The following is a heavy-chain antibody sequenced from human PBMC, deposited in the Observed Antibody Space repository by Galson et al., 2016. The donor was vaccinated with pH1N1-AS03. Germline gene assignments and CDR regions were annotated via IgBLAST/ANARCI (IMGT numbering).Heavy chain of an antibody. CDR1: GGTFSTNG. CDR3: ARERDSSSSSIFVY. D-gene: IGHD6-6*01. V-gene: IGHV1-69*04. Sequence: SVKVSCKASGGTFSTNGFTWVRQAPGQGLEWMGRIIPMLGRGNYAQKFQGRVTIIADISTSTTYMELSNLTSEDTAIYYCARERDSSSSSIFVYWGHGTLVTVSS. CDR2: IIPMLGRG. J-gene: IGHJ4*01.